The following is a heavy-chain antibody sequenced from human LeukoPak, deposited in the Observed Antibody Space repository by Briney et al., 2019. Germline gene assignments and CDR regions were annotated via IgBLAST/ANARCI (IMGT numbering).Heavy chain of an antibody. CDR1: GFTFNNYA. Sequence: GGSLRLSCAASGFTFNNYAMSWVRQAPGKGLEWVSAISPGGSDTYYADSLRGRFTISRDNSKKTLSLQMSSLRAEDSAVYYCAKKGGYETMAAFDYWGQGTLVTVSS. V-gene: IGHV3-23*01. D-gene: IGHD3-10*01. CDR3: AKKGGYETMAAFDY. CDR2: ISPGGSDT. J-gene: IGHJ4*02.